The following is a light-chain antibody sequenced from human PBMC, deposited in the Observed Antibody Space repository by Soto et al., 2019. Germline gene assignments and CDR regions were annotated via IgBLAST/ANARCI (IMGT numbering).Light chain of an antibody. Sequence: QSVLTQPASVSGSPGQSITISCTGTSSDIGRYNYVSWYQQHPGKAPKLIIFEVSNRPSGVSNRFSGSKSGNTASLTISGLQAEDEADYYCSSFTGSSTLVFGSGTKLTVL. CDR1: SSDIGRYNY. CDR2: EVS. CDR3: SSFTGSSTLV. V-gene: IGLV2-14*01. J-gene: IGLJ1*01.